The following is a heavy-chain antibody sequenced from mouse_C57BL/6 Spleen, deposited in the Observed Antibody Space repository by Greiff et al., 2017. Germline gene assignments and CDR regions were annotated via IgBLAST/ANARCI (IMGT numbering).Heavy chain of an antibody. V-gene: IGHV7-1*01. D-gene: IGHD4-1*02. CDR2: SRNKANDYTT. CDR1: GFTFSDFY. J-gene: IGHJ3*01. CDR3: ARDAQLGSWFAY. Sequence: EVQGVESGGGLVQSGRSLRLSCATSGFTFSDFYMAWVRQAPGKGLEWIAASRNKANDYTTEYSASVKGRFIVSRDTSQSILYLQMNALRAEDTAIYYCARDAQLGSWFAYWGQGTLVTVSA.